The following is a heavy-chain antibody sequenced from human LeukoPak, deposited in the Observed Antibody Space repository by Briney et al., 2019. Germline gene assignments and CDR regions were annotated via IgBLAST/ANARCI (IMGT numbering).Heavy chain of an antibody. CDR3: ARHRRGYCSSTSCYRGINWFDP. V-gene: IGHV4-31*03. CDR1: GGSISSGGYY. J-gene: IGHJ5*02. D-gene: IGHD2-2*02. Sequence: SQTLSLTCTVSGGSISSGGYYWSWIRQHPGKGLEWIGYIYYSGSTNYNPSLKSRVTISVDTSKNQFSLKLSSVTAADTAVYYCARHRRGYCSSTSCYRGINWFDPWGQGTLVTVSS. CDR2: IYYSGST.